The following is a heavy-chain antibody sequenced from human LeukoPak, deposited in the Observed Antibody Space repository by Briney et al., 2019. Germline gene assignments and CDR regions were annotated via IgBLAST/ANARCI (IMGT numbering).Heavy chain of an antibody. V-gene: IGHV3-21*06. J-gene: IGHJ4*02. D-gene: IGHD3-16*01. Sequence: GGSLRLSCSASGFTFSDYDMNWIRQAPGKGLEWISAISGRSSHAYYGDSVKGRFSISRDNAKNLLYLQMNGLGAEDTAVYYCGRAFPPLRTSSAGDLWGQGTLVTVSS. CDR2: ISGRSSHA. CDR3: GRAFPPLRTSSAGDL. CDR1: GFTFSDYD.